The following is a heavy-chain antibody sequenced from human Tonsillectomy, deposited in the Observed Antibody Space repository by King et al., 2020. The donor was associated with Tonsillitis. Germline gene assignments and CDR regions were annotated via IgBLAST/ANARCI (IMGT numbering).Heavy chain of an antibody. Sequence: VQLVESGGDLVQPGGSLRLSCAASGFTFSSYWMHWVRQAPGKGLVWVSRINSDGSSTSYADSVKGRFTISRDNAKNTLYLQMNSLRAEDTAVYYCARGGYTSGWPQNWGQGTLVTVSS. CDR1: GFTFSSYW. D-gene: IGHD6-19*01. V-gene: IGHV3-74*01. CDR3: ARGGYTSGWPQN. J-gene: IGHJ4*02. CDR2: INSDGSST.